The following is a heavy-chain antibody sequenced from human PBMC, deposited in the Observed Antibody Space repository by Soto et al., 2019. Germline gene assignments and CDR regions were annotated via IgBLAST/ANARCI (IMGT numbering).Heavy chain of an antibody. V-gene: IGHV3-66*03. J-gene: IGHJ4*02. Sequence: HPGGSLRLSCAASGFTVSSNYMSWVRQAPGKGLEWVSVIYSCGSTYYADSVKGRFTISRDNSKNTLYLQMNSLRAEDTAVYYCARDYSSTSYGFDSWGQGTLVTVSS. D-gene: IGHD6-13*01. CDR1: GFTVSSNY. CDR2: IYSCGST. CDR3: ARDYSSTSYGFDS.